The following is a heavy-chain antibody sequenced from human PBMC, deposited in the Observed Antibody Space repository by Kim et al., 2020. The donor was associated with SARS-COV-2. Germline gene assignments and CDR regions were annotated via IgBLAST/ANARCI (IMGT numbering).Heavy chain of an antibody. Sequence: SETLSLTCAVYGGSFSGYYWSWIRQPPGKGLEWIGEINHSGSTNYNPSLKSRVTISVDTSKNQFSLKLSSVTAADTAVYYCARGQRGVVITTSDAFDIWG. CDR3: ARGQRGVVITTSDAFDI. D-gene: IGHD3-22*01. V-gene: IGHV4-34*01. J-gene: IGHJ3*02. CDR1: GGSFSGYY. CDR2: INHSGST.